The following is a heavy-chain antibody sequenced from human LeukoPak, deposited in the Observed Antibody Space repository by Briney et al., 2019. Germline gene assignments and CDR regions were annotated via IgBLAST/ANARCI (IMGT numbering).Heavy chain of an antibody. D-gene: IGHD6-19*01. CDR3: ARARAVAGPYHDH. V-gene: IGHV4-59*08. Sequence: SETLSLTCTVSGGSISSYYWSWIRQPPGKGLEWIGYIYYSGSTNYNPSLKSRVTISVDTSKNQFSLKLSSVTAADTAVYYCARARAVAGPYHDHWGQGTLVTVSS. CDR1: GGSISSYY. CDR2: IYYSGST. J-gene: IGHJ4*02.